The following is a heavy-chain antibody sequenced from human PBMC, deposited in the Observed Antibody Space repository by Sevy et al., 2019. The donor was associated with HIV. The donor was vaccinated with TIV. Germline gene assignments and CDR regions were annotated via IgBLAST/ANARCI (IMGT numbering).Heavy chain of an antibody. Sequence: GGSLRLSCAASGFTFDDYAMHWVRQAPGKGLEWVSGISWNSGSIGYADSVKGRFTISRDNAKNSLYLQMNSLRAEDTALYYGAKDSGSDYDAFDIWGQGTMVTVSS. CDR1: GFTFDDYA. D-gene: IGHD1-26*01. CDR2: ISWNSGSI. J-gene: IGHJ3*02. V-gene: IGHV3-9*01. CDR3: AKDSGSDYDAFDI.